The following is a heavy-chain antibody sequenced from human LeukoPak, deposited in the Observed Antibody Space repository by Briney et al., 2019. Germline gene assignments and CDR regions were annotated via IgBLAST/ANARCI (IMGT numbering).Heavy chain of an antibody. V-gene: IGHV3-73*01. CDR2: IRSKPNSYAT. D-gene: IGHD4-17*01. Sequence: GGSLKLSCAASGFTFSGSAMHWVRQASGKGLEWVGRIRSKPNSYATAYAASVKGRLTISRDDSKNTAYLQMNSLKTEDTAVYYCTRGSTTVTTGFDYWGQGTLVTVSS. J-gene: IGHJ4*02. CDR1: GFTFSGSA. CDR3: TRGSTTVTTGFDY.